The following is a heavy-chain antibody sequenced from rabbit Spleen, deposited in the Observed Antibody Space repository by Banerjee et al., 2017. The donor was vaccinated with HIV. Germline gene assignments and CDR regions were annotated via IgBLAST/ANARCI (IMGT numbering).Heavy chain of an antibody. CDR2: IDSGSSGTT. J-gene: IGHJ2*01. Sequence: QSLEEAGGGLVKPGASLTLTCKASGFSFSSGYDMCWVRQAPGKGLEWIACIDSGSSGTTYYASWVNGRFTISRENTQNTVSLQMNSLTAADTATYFCARNYVNAFDPWGPGTLVT. V-gene: IGHV1S40*01. CDR1: GFSFSSGYD. CDR3: ARNYVNAFDP. D-gene: IGHD1-1*01.